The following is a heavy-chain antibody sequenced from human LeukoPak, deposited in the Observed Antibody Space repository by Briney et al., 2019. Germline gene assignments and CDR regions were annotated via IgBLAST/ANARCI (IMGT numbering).Heavy chain of an antibody. Sequence: PGRSLRLSCAASGVSFSTYAMHWDRQAPGKWLGWVGLIWHDARHTFYTDSVKGRFTISRDNSKNTVYLQMNSLGGEDTAVYYCAREIFGSGSYPDYWGQGTMVTVSS. CDR2: IWHDARHT. CDR3: AREIFGSGSYPDY. V-gene: IGHV3-33*01. J-gene: IGHJ4*02. D-gene: IGHD3-10*01. CDR1: GVSFSTYA.